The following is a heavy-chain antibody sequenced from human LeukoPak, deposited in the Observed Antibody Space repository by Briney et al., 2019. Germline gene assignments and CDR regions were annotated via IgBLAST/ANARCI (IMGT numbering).Heavy chain of an antibody. CDR1: GGSISNHY. D-gene: IGHD3-9*01. CDR2: LYISGTT. J-gene: IGHJ5*02. Sequence: SETLSLTCTVSGGSISNHYWSWIRQPAGKGLEWIGRLYISGTTNYNPSLKSRVTMSMDKSKNQVSLKLSSVTAADTAVYYCARGRDVTGYSLDWFDPWGQGTLVTVSS. V-gene: IGHV4-4*07. CDR3: ARGRDVTGYSLDWFDP.